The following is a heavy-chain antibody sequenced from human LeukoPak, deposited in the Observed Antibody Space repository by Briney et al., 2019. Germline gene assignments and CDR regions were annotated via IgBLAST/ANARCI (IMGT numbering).Heavy chain of an antibody. CDR3: AKDGGELLWFGELSFDY. D-gene: IGHD3-10*01. J-gene: IGHJ4*02. CDR1: GFTFSSYS. Sequence: PGGSLRLSCAASGFTFSSYSMNWVRQAPGKGLEWVSYISSSSSTIYYADSVKGRFTISRDNAKNSLYLQMNSLRAEDTAVYYCAKDGGELLWFGELSFDYWGQGTLVTVSS. V-gene: IGHV3-48*04. CDR2: ISSSSSTI.